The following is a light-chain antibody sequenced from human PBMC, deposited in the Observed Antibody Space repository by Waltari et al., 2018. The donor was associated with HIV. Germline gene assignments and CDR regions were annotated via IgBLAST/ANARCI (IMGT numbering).Light chain of an antibody. CDR2: KAS. CDR1: QSIGNW. V-gene: IGKV1-5*03. Sequence: DLQMTQSPSPLPASVGVRVTTTCRASQSIGNWVAWYQQKPGRSPRLLLYKASNLQSGVPSRFSGSGSETEFTLTISSLQPDDSATYFCQQYNIYPDYTFGQGTKLEIK. CDR3: QQYNIYPDYT. J-gene: IGKJ2*01.